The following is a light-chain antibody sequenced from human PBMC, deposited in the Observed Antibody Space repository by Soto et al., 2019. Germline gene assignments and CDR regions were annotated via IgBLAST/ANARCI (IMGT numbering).Light chain of an antibody. CDR2: AAS. Sequence: AIRMTQSPSSLSASTGDRVTITCRASQGISSYLAWYQQKPGKAPKLLIYAASTLQSGVLSRFSGSGSGTDFTLTISCLQSEDFATYYCQQYYSYLAFTFGPGTKVDIK. CDR1: QGISSY. CDR3: QQYYSYLAFT. V-gene: IGKV1-8*01. J-gene: IGKJ3*01.